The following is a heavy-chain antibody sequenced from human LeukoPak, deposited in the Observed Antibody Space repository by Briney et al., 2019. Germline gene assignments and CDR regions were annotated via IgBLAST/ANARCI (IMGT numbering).Heavy chain of an antibody. V-gene: IGHV4-34*01. J-gene: IGHJ4*02. CDR1: GGSFSGYY. CDR2: INHSGST. D-gene: IGHD3-10*01. Sequence: SETLSLTCAVYGGSFSGYYWSWIRQPPGKGLEWIGEINHSGSTNYNPSLKSRVTISVDTSKNQFSLKLSSVTAADTAVYYCARGRRSFALKFAYWGQGTLVTVSS. CDR3: ARGRRSFALKFAY.